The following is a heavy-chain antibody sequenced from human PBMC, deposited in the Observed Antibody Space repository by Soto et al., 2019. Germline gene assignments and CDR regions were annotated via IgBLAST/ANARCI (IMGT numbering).Heavy chain of an antibody. D-gene: IGHD6-6*01. V-gene: IGHV1-18*01. Sequence: XAMVSFLASCYTFTSYGIILVRQAPGQGLEWMGWISAYNGNTNYAQKLQGRVTMTTDTSTSTAYMELRSMRSDDTAVYYCARRRLIDVPTDYWGQGTLVTVSS. CDR2: ISAYNGNT. CDR1: CYTFTSYG. J-gene: IGHJ4*02. CDR3: ARRRLIDVPTDY.